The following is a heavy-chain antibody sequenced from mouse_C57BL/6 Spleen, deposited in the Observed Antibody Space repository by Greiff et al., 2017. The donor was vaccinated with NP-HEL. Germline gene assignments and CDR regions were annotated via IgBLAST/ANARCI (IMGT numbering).Heavy chain of an antibody. CDR3: ARRDPAGYFDV. V-gene: IGHV5-17*01. CDR1: GFTFSDYG. CDR2: ISSGSSTI. Sequence: EVKLMESGGGLVKPGGSLKLSCAASGFTFSDYGMHWVRQAPEKGLEWVAYISSGSSTIYYADTVKGRFTISRDNAKNTLFLQMTSLRSEDTAMYYCARRDPAGYFDVWGTGTTVTVSS. J-gene: IGHJ1*03.